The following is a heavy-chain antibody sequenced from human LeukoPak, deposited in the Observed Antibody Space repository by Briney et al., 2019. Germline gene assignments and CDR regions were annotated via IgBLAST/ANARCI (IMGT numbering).Heavy chain of an antibody. D-gene: IGHD6-19*01. CDR1: GFTFTDYA. CDR3: AKARTPYNSGFDY. Sequence: PGVSLRLSCAASGFTFTDYAMGWVRQAPGQGLEGASTIIANCSNTYYADSVRGRFTISRDNSKNTLSLQMSSLRAEDTAVYYCAKARTPYNSGFDYWGQGTLVAVSS. J-gene: IGHJ4*02. CDR2: IIANCSNT. V-gene: IGHV3-23*01.